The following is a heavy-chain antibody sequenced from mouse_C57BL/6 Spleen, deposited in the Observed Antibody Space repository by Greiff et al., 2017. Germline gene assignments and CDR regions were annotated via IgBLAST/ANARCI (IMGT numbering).Heavy chain of an antibody. CDR1: GFTFSSYA. D-gene: IGHD2-12*01. V-gene: IGHV5-4*03. J-gene: IGHJ2*01. Sequence: EVTLVEPGGGLVKPGGSLKLSCAASGFTFSSYAMSWVRQTPEKRLEWVATMSDGGSYTYYPDNVKGRFTISRDNAKNNLYLQMSHLKSEDTAMYYCAIVCYPDYWGQGTTLTVSS. CDR3: AIVCYPDY. CDR2: MSDGGSYT.